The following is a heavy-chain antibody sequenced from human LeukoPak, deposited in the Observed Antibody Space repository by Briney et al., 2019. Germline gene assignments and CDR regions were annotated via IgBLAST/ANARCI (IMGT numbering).Heavy chain of an antibody. CDR3: ARDGQDYGDYQDSFGY. CDR1: GGSFSGYY. Sequence: PSETLSLTCAVYGGSFSGYYWSWIRQPPGKGLEWIGEINHSGSTYYNPSLKSRVAISVDTSKNQFSLKLSSVTAADTAVYYCARDGQDYGDYQDSFGYWGQGTLVTVSS. J-gene: IGHJ4*02. V-gene: IGHV4-34*01. CDR2: INHSGST. D-gene: IGHD4-17*01.